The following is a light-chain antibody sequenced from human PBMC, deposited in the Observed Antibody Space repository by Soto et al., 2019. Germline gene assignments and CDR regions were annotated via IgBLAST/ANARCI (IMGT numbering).Light chain of an antibody. J-gene: IGLJ2*01. V-gene: IGLV2-14*03. CDR3: SSYTSSRDVI. CDR2: DVS. Sequence: QSVLTQPASVSGSPGQSITISCSGTSSDVGGYNYVSWYQHHPGKAPKLVIFDVSHRSSGASNRFSGSKSGNTASLTISGLQAEDEADYYCSSYTSSRDVIFGGGTKVTVL. CDR1: SSDVGGYNY.